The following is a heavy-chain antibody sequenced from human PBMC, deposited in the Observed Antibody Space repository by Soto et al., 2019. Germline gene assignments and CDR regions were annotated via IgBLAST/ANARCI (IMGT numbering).Heavy chain of an antibody. D-gene: IGHD3-10*01. CDR2: ISHTGST. J-gene: IGHJ4*02. CDR1: GGSISSGGYS. CDR3: ARGGGFMGY. V-gene: IGHV4-30-2*01. Sequence: SETLSLTCAVSGGSISSGGYSWSWIRQPPGKGLEWIGYISHTGSTYYNPSLKSRVTISVDRSKNQFSLKLSSVTAADTAVYYCARGGGFMGYWGQGTLVTVSS.